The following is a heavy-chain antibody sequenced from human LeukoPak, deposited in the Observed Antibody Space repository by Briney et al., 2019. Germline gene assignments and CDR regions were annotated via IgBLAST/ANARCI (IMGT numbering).Heavy chain of an antibody. CDR1: GYTFTSYG. CDR2: MNPNSGNT. D-gene: IGHD5-18*01. V-gene: IGHV1-8*02. Sequence: ASVKVSCKASGYTFTSYGISWVRQATGQGLEWMGWMNPNSGNTGYAQKFQGRVTMTRNTSISTAYMELSSLRSEDTAVYYCARGLGTATEFDYWGQGTLVTVSS. CDR3: ARGLGTATEFDY. J-gene: IGHJ4*02.